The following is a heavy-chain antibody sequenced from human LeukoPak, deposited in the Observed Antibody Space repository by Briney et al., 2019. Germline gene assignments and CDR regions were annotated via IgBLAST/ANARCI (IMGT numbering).Heavy chain of an antibody. Sequence: SETLSLTCTVSGGSISSGGYYWSWIRQHPGKGLEWIGYIYYSGSTYYKPSLKSRVTISVDTSKNQFCLKLSAVTAADTAVYYCARGGGYYFDYWGQGTLVTVSS. J-gene: IGHJ4*02. CDR3: ARGGGYYFDY. CDR2: IYYSGST. CDR1: GGSISSGGYY. D-gene: IGHD3-16*01. V-gene: IGHV4-31*03.